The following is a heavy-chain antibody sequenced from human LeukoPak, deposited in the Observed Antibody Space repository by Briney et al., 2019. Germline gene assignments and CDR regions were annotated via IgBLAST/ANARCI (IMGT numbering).Heavy chain of an antibody. D-gene: IGHD6-13*01. J-gene: IGHJ4*02. CDR3: ARAIAAAGKFDY. V-gene: IGHV1-18*01. CDR2: ISAYNGNT. CDR1: GYTLTELS. Sequence: ASVKVSCKVSGYTLTELSMHWVRQAPGKGLEWMGWISAYNGNTNYAQKLQGRVTMTTDTSTSTAYMELRSLRSDDTAVYYCARAIAAAGKFDYWGQGTLVTVSS.